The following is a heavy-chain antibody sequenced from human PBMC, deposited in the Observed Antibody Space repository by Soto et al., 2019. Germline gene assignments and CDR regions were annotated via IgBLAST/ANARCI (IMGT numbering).Heavy chain of an antibody. J-gene: IGHJ4*02. Sequence: QVHLVQSGAEVKKPGASVKVSCKASGYAFTSYAITWVRQAPGQGLEWMAWISAHNGSTDYAQKLQGRVIVTRDASTSTAYMELRSLISDDTAMYYCARGRYGDYWGQGALVTVSS. CDR2: ISAHNGST. CDR1: GYAFTSYA. V-gene: IGHV1-18*01. D-gene: IGHD1-1*01. CDR3: ARGRYGDY.